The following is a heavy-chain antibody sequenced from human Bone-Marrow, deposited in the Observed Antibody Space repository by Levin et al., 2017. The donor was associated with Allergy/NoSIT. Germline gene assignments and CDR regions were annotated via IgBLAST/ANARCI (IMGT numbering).Heavy chain of an antibody. CDR2: ITGSGGST. Sequence: GGSLRLSCAASGFTFSNYVMSWVRQAPGKGLEWVSTITGSGGSTYYADSVKGRFTISRDNSKNTLFLQMNGLSAEDTAVYYCAGVTTFDYWGQGTLVTVSS. J-gene: IGHJ4*02. V-gene: IGHV3-23*01. CDR1: GFTFSNYV. CDR3: AGVTTFDY. D-gene: IGHD4-11*01.